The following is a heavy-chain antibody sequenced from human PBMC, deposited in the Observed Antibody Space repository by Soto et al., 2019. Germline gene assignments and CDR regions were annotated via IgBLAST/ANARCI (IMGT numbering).Heavy chain of an antibody. CDR3: AKDSEHAYGDYSPGWIDY. D-gene: IGHD4-17*01. Sequence: EVQLLESGGGLIQPGGSLRLSCAASGFTYSSYAMSWVRQAPGKGLEWVSAISGSGGSTYYADSVKGRFTISRDNSKNTLYLQMNRLRAEDTAVYYCAKDSEHAYGDYSPGWIDYWGQGTLVSVSS. CDR1: GFTYSSYA. J-gene: IGHJ4*02. V-gene: IGHV3-23*01. CDR2: ISGSGGST.